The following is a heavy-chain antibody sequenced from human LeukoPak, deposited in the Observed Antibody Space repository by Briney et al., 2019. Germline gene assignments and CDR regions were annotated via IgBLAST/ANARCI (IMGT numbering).Heavy chain of an antibody. D-gene: IGHD2-8*01. CDR3: ASVAPPQYAISTAGFAY. J-gene: IGHJ4*02. CDR1: GDSIRSYY. V-gene: IGHV4-59*01. CDR2: MYYAGKT. Sequence: SETLSLTCTVSGDSIRSYYWRWIRQPPGKGLEWIGFMYYAGKTNYNPSLKRRGIISRDTSNVQCSLKMSSVTAADTTVYFCASVAPPQYAISTAGFAYWGQETLVTVSA.